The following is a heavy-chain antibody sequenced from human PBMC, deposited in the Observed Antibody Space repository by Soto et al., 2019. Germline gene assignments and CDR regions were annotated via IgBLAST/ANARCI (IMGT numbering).Heavy chain of an antibody. CDR1: GGTFSSYA. Sequence: QVQLVQSGAEVKKPGSSVKVSCKASGGTFSSYAISWVRQAPGQGLEWMGGIIPIFGTANYAQKFQGRVTITADESTSTADRELSSLRSKDTAVYYCARDRGAVAGTGWFDPWSQGTLVTVSS. V-gene: IGHV1-69*12. D-gene: IGHD6-19*01. CDR2: IIPIFGTA. J-gene: IGHJ5*02. CDR3: ARDRGAVAGTGWFDP.